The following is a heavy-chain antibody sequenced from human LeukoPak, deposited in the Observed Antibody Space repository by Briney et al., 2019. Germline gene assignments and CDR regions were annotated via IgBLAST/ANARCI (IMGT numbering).Heavy chain of an antibody. D-gene: IGHD5-24*01. V-gene: IGHV3-23*01. CDR3: ARGHGYNG. Sequence: GGSLRLSCAASGFTFSSYAMSWVRQAPGKGLEWVSAISGSGGSIYYADSVKGRFTISRDNAKNSLYLQMNSLRAEDTAVYYCARGHGYNGWGQGTLVTVSS. J-gene: IGHJ4*02. CDR2: ISGSGGSI. CDR1: GFTFSSYA.